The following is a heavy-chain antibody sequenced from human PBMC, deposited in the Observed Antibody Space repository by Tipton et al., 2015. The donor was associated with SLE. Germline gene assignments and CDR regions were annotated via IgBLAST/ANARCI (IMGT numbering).Heavy chain of an antibody. Sequence: QVQLVQSGRGVVQPGRSLRLSCAASGFTFSSYAMHWVRQAPGKGLEWVAVISYDGSNKYYADSVKGRFTISRDNSKNTLYLQMNSLRAEDTAVYYCARDLGGHQGDACDIWGQGTMVTVSS. CDR2: ISYDGSNK. CDR1: GFTFSSYA. D-gene: IGHD2-15*01. J-gene: IGHJ3*02. V-gene: IGHV3-30-3*01. CDR3: ARDLGGHQGDACDI.